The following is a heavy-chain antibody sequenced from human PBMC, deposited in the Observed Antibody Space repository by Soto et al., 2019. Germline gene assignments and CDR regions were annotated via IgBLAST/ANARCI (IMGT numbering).Heavy chain of an antibody. D-gene: IGHD3-10*01. CDR1: GGTFSSYT. CDR2: IIPILGIA. Sequence: QVQLVQSGAEVKKPGSSVKVSCKASGGTFSSYTISWVRQAPGQGLEWMGRIIPILGIANYAQKFQGRVTITADKSTSTAYMELSSLRSEDTAVYYCARADYGSGNPDYWGQGTLVTVSS. CDR3: ARADYGSGNPDY. V-gene: IGHV1-69*02. J-gene: IGHJ4*02.